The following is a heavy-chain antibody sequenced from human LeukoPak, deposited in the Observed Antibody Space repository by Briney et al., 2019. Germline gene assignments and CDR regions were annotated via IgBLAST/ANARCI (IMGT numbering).Heavy chain of an antibody. CDR2: IYYSGST. J-gene: IGHJ2*01. CDR1: GGSISSYY. CDR3: ARGFLGRDRYCDL. V-gene: IGHV4-59*08. Sequence: SETLSLTCTVSGGSISSYYWSWIRQPPGKGLEWIGYIYYSGSTNYNPSLKSRVTISVDTSKNQFSLKLSSVTAADTAVYYCARGFLGRDRYCDLWGGGPLDPLSS. D-gene: IGHD3-3*01.